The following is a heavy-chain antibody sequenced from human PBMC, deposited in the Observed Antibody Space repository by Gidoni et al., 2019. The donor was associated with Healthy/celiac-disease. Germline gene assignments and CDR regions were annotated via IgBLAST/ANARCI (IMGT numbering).Heavy chain of an antibody. CDR3: ARRRGRDSSGWYYFDY. D-gene: IGHD6-19*01. Sequence: QLQLQESGPGLVKPSETLSLPCTVSGGSISRSSYYWGWIRQPPGKGLEWIGSIDYSGSTYYNPSLKSRVTISVDTSKNQFSLKLSSVTAADTAVYYCARRRGRDSSGWYYFDYWGQGTLVTVSS. CDR1: GGSISRSSYY. J-gene: IGHJ4*02. V-gene: IGHV4-39*01. CDR2: IDYSGST.